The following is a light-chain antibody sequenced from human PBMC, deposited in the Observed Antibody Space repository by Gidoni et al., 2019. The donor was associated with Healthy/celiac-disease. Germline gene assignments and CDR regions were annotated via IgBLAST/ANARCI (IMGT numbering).Light chain of an antibody. CDR1: QSISSY. CDR2: AAS. V-gene: IGKV1-39*01. Sequence: DIQMTQSPSSLSASVGDSVTITCRASQSISSYLNWYQKTPGKAPKLLIYAASILQSGVPSRFIGSGSVTDFTLTISILQPEYFATYYCQQSYSTPPFTFGPGTKVDIK. J-gene: IGKJ3*01. CDR3: QQSYSTPPFT.